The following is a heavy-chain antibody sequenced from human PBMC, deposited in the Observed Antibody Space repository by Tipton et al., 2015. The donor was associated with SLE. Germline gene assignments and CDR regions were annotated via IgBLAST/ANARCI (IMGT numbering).Heavy chain of an antibody. D-gene: IGHD6-19*01. CDR3: AKAPIRAVAGWYFDL. CDR1: GFTFSSYA. J-gene: IGHJ2*01. V-gene: IGHV3-23*01. CDR2: VSGSGGST. Sequence: SLRLSCAASGFTFSSYAMSWVRQAPGKGPEWVSAVSGSGGSTYYADSVKGRFTISRDNSKNTLYLQMNSLRAEDTAVYYCAKAPIRAVAGWYFDLWGRGTLVTVSS.